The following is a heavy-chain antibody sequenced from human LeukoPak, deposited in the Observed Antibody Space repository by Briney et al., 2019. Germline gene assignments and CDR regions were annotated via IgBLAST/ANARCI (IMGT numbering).Heavy chain of an antibody. CDR2: IYYSGST. J-gene: IGHJ3*02. CDR3: ARIYGDYSYAFDI. D-gene: IGHD4-17*01. V-gene: IGHV4-39*01. CDR1: GGSISSSSYY. Sequence: SETLSLTCTVSGGSISSSSYYWGWIRQPPGKGLEWIGSIYYSGSTYYNPSLKSRVTISVDTSKNQFSLKLSFVTAADTAVYYCARIYGDYSYAFDIWGQGTMVTVSS.